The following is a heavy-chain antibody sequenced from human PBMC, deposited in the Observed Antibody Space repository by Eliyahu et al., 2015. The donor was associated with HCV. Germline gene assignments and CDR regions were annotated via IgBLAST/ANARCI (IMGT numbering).Heavy chain of an antibody. CDR1: FDDYA. D-gene: IGHD2-2*01. CDR3: AKVAHYCSSTSCPYYFDY. V-gene: IGHV3-9*01. Sequence: FDDYAMHWVRQAPGKGLEWVSGISWNSGSIGYADSVKGRFTISRDNAKNSLYLQMNSLRAEDTALYYCAKVAHYCSSTSCPYYFDYWGQGTLVTVSS. CDR2: ISWNSGSI. J-gene: IGHJ4*02.